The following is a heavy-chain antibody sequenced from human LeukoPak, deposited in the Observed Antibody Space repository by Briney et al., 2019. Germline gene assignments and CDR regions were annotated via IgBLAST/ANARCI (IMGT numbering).Heavy chain of an antibody. Sequence: PGGSLRLSCAASGFTFSSYSMNWVRQAPGKGLEWVSYISSDSRTIYYADSVKGRFTISRDNAKNSLYLQMNSLRDEDTAVYYCASLPGAYSSSSAARTDYWGQGTLVTVSS. J-gene: IGHJ4*02. CDR2: ISSDSRTI. CDR3: ASLPGAYSSSSAARTDY. CDR1: GFTFSSYS. D-gene: IGHD6-6*01. V-gene: IGHV3-48*02.